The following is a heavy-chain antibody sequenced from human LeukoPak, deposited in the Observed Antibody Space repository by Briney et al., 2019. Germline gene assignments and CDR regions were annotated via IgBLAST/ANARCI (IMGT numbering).Heavy chain of an antibody. CDR2: ISAYNGNT. V-gene: IGHV1-18*04. CDR1: GYTVNTYY. CDR3: ARVTSGEPSVWFGEPLCFDP. Sequence: GASVKVSCKALGYTVNTYYMHWVRQAPGQGLEWMGWISAYNGNTNYAQKLQGRVTMTTDTSTSTAYMELRSLRPDDTAVYYCARVTSGEPSVWFGEPLCFDPWGQGTLVTVSS. J-gene: IGHJ5*02. D-gene: IGHD3-10*01.